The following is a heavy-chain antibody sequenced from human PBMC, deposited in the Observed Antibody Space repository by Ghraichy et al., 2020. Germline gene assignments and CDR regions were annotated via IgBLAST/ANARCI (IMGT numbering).Heavy chain of an antibody. D-gene: IGHD4-23*01. CDR3: ARPMTTVVTRRGGFDY. Sequence: SETLSLTCAVYGGSFSGYYWSWIRQPPGKGLEWIGEINHSGSTNYNPSLKSRVTISVDTSKNQFSLKLSSVTAADTAVYYCARPMTTVVTRRGGFDYWGQGTLVTVSS. CDR1: GGSFSGYY. J-gene: IGHJ4*02. CDR2: INHSGST. V-gene: IGHV4-34*01.